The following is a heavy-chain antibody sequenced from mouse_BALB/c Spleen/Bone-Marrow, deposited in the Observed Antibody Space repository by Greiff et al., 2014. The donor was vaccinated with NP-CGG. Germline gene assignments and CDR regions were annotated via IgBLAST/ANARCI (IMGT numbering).Heavy chain of an antibody. CDR2: VSSGGGST. V-gene: IGHV5-12-1*01. CDR3: ARHSRGSTMIQYTMDY. CDR1: GFAFSYYE. Sequence: EVNLVESGGGLVKPGGPLKLSCAASGFAFSYYEMSWVRQTPEKRLEWVAYVSSGGGSTYYPDTVKGRFTISRDNAKNTLYLQMSSLKSEDTAMYYCARHSRGSTMIQYTMDYWGQGTSVIVSS. J-gene: IGHJ4*01. D-gene: IGHD2-4*01.